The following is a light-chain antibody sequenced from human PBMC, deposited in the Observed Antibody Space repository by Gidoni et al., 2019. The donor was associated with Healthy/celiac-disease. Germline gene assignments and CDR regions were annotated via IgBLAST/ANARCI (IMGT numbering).Light chain of an antibody. J-gene: IGLJ3*02. CDR2: QDS. CDR1: KLGDKY. V-gene: IGLV3-1*01. Sequence: SYELTQPPSVSVSPGQTASITCSGDKLGDKYACWYPQKPGQSPVLVIYQDSKRPSGIPERFSGSNSGNTATLTISGTQAMDEADYYCQAWDSSTLWVFGGGTKLTVL. CDR3: QAWDSSTLWV.